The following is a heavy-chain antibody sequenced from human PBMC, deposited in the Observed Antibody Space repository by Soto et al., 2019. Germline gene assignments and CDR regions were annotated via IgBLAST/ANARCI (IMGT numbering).Heavy chain of an antibody. CDR1: GFTFSSYS. CDR3: ARESHYCSSTSCYNWFDP. J-gene: IGHJ5*02. CDR2: ISSSSSYI. D-gene: IGHD2-2*01. Sequence: GGSLRLSCAASGFTFSSYSMNWVRQAPGKGLEWVSSISSSSSYIYYADSVKGRFTISRDNAKDSLYLQMNSLRAEDTAVHYCARESHYCSSTSCYNWFDPWGQGTLVTVSS. V-gene: IGHV3-21*01.